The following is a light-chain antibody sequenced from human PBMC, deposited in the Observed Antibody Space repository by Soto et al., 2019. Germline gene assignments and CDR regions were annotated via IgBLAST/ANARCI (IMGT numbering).Light chain of an antibody. J-gene: IGKJ4*01. Sequence: DIQMTQSPSSLSASIGDRVTIICRASEGINNYLAWFQQKPGKAPKSLIYGATYLQSGVPSRFSGSEFGTECSLTISSLQPEDIETYYCQQYQRYPPSVGGGTKVDIK. V-gene: IGKV1-16*01. CDR3: QQYQRYPPS. CDR1: EGINNY. CDR2: GAT.